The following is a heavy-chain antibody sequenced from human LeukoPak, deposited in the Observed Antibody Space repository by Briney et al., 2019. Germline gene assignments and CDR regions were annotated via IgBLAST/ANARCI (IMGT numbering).Heavy chain of an antibody. Sequence: SETLSLTCTVSGGSISSSSYYWGWIRQPPGKGLEWIGSIYYSGSTYYNPSLKSRVTISVDASKNQFSLKLSSVTAADTAVYYCARGPLSGYYDWYYFDYWGQGTLVTVSS. CDR1: GGSISSSSYY. V-gene: IGHV4-39*07. CDR2: IYYSGST. J-gene: IGHJ4*02. D-gene: IGHD3-3*01. CDR3: ARGPLSGYYDWYYFDY.